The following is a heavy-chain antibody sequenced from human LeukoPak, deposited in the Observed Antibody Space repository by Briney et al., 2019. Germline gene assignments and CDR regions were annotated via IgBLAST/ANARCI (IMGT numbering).Heavy chain of an antibody. V-gene: IGHV4-39*01. CDR2: ISDTGNT. CDR1: GVFINSNTYS. CDR3: ARHFGYDDTSDYQGVPDH. Sequence: SETLSLTCTVSGVFINSNTYSWGWIRQPPVGGLEWIGTISDTGNTYYNSSLKSRLTISVDTSKTQFSLRLSSVTAADTAVYYCARHFGYDDTSDYQGVPDHWGQGSLVTVSS. D-gene: IGHD3-22*01. J-gene: IGHJ4*02.